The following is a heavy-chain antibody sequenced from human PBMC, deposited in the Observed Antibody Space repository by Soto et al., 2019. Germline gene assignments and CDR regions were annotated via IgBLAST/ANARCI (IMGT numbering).Heavy chain of an antibody. CDR3: AKDKRYNWNDGTYYFDY. CDR1: GFTLSNYA. Sequence: GGSLRLSCAASGFTLSNYAMNWVRQAPGKGLEWVSSISDRGGSTYYADSVKGRFTISRDNSKNTLYLQMNSLRAEDTAVYYCAKDKRYNWNDGTYYFDYWGQGTLVTVSS. CDR2: ISDRGGST. V-gene: IGHV3-23*01. J-gene: IGHJ4*02. D-gene: IGHD1-20*01.